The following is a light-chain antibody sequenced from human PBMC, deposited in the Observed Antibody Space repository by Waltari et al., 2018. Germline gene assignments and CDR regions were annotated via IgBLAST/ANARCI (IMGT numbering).Light chain of an antibody. CDR1: SVSLSSTYH. Sequence: QTVVTQEPSLSVSPAGTVTLTCSLSSVSLSSTYHATWYQQTPGQAPRPLLYKANARSSGVPDRFSGSILGNTAALTITGAQADDESDYYCALYMGSGIWVFGGGTRLTVL. CDR2: KAN. V-gene: IGLV8-61*01. J-gene: IGLJ3*02. CDR3: ALYMGSGIWV.